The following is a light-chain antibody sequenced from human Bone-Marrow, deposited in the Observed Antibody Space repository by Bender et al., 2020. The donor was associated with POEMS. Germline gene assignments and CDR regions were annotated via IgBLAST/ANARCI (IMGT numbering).Light chain of an antibody. J-gene: IGLJ3*02. V-gene: IGLV2-14*03. CDR1: TSDVGRYKY. CDR3: TSYTSRGTWV. CDR2: DVS. Sequence: QSALTQPASVSGSPGQSITISCTGTTSDVGRYKYVSWYQQHPGKAPKLMIYDVSNRPSGVPDRFSGSKSGNTASLTITGLQAEDEADYYCTSYTSRGTWVFGGGTRLTVL.